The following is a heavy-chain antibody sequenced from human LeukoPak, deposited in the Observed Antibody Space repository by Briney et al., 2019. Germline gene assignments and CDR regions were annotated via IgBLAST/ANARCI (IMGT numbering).Heavy chain of an antibody. CDR2: INHSGST. D-gene: IGHD1-26*01. V-gene: IGHV4-34*01. CDR1: GGSFSGYY. CDR3: ARGSTSAFDY. Sequence: SETLSLTCAVYGGSFSGYYWSWIRQPPGKGLEWIGEINHSGSTNYNPSLKSRVTISVDTSKNQFSLKLSSVTAADTAVYYCARGSTSAFDYWGQGTLVTVSS. J-gene: IGHJ4*02.